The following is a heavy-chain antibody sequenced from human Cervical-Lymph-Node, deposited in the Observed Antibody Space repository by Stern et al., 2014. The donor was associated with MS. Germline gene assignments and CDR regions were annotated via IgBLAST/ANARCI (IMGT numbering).Heavy chain of an antibody. CDR2: IFPDDSDT. D-gene: IGHD6-19*01. CDR3: ARPLGSGWTAGWYY. CDR1: GYSFTTFW. J-gene: IGHJ4*02. V-gene: IGHV5-51*03. Sequence: VQLGQSGAEVKKPGESLKISCKGSGYSFTTFWIGWVRHMPGKGLEWIGIIFPDDSDTRYSPSFQGQVNISADRSTDTTYLQWSSLKASDTATYYCARPLGSGWTAGWYYWGQGTRVTVSS.